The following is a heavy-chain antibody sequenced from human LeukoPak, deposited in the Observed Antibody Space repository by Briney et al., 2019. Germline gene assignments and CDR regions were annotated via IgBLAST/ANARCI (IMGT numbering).Heavy chain of an antibody. CDR3: ARRQMTTVTANDY. CDR1: GFTFSSYW. J-gene: IGHJ4*02. V-gene: IGHV4-39*01. CDR2: IYHSGST. Sequence: GSLRLSCAASGFTFSSYWMHWVRQPPGKGLEWIGSIYHSGSTYYNPSLKSRVTISLDTSKNQFSLRLSSVSAADTAVYYCARRQMTTVTANDYWGQGTLVTVST. D-gene: IGHD4-11*01.